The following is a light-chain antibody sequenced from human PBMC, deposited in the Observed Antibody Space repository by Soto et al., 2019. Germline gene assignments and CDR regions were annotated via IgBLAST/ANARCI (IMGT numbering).Light chain of an antibody. CDR3: QQYVISPRT. V-gene: IGKV3-20*01. CDR2: GTS. Sequence: EIVLTQSPGTLSVSPGERATLSCRASQTISSNYVAWYQQKPGQAPRLLIYGTSTRATGIPDRFSGSGSAIDFTLIISRVEPEDFAVYYCQQYVISPRTFGQGTKVEIK. J-gene: IGKJ1*01. CDR1: QTISSNY.